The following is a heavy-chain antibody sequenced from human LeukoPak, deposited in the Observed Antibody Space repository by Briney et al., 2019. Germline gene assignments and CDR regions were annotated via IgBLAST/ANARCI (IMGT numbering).Heavy chain of an antibody. V-gene: IGHV3-23*01. J-gene: IGHJ4*02. CDR1: GFTFSSYA. CDR2: ISGGGGST. Sequence: PGGSLRLSCAASGFTFSSYAMSWVRQAPGKGLEWVSGISGGGGSTYYADSVKGRFTISRDNSKNTLYLQMNSLRVEDTAVYYCAKEPTATRLHYYFDYWGQGTLVTVSS. D-gene: IGHD2-21*02. CDR3: AKEPTATRLHYYFDY.